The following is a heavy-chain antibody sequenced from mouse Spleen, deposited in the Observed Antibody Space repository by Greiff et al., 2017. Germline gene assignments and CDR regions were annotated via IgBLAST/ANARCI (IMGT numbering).Heavy chain of an antibody. CDR3: ARDLKDYAMDY. V-gene: IGHV1-81*01. Sequence: QVHVKQSGAELARPGASVKLSCKASGYTFTSYGISWVKQRTGQGLEWIGEIYPRSGNTYYNEKFKGKATLTADKSSSTAYMELRSLTSEDSAVYFCARDLKDYAMDYWGQGTSVTVSS. D-gene: IGHD1-3*01. CDR1: GYTFTSYG. J-gene: IGHJ4*01. CDR2: IYPRSGNT.